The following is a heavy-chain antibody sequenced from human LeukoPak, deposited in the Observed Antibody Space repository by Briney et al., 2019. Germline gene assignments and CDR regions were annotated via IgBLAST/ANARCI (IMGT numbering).Heavy chain of an antibody. V-gene: IGHV3-9*01. Sequence: GRSLGLSCAASGFTFDDYAMHWVRQAPGKGLEWVSGISWNSGSIGYADSVKGRFTISRDNAKNSLYLQMNSLRAEDTALYYCAKEIVAGMGFEYWGQGTLVTVSS. CDR2: ISWNSGSI. J-gene: IGHJ4*02. CDR3: AKEIVAGMGFEY. D-gene: IGHD6-19*01. CDR1: GFTFDDYA.